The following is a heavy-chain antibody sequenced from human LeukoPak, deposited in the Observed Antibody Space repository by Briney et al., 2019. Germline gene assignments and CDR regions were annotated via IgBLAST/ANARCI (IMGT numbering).Heavy chain of an antibody. CDR2: IYYGVSGST. CDR3: ARWYSRRFDY. J-gene: IGHJ4*02. V-gene: IGHV4-59*01. CDR1: GGSISSYY. Sequence: PSETLSLTCTVSGGSISSYYWSWIRQAPGKGLEWIGYIYYGVSGSTNYNPSLKSRVTISVDTSKNQFSLKLSSVTAADTAVYYCARWYSRRFDYWGQGTLVTVSS. D-gene: IGHD6-13*01.